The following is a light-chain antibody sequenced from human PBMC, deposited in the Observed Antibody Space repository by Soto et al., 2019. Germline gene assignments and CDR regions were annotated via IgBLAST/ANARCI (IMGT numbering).Light chain of an antibody. CDR1: QSVGSN. CDR2: GAS. V-gene: IGKV3-20*01. J-gene: IGKJ1*01. Sequence: EVVMTQSASTLSGSPGERATLSCRASQSVGSNFAWYQQKPGQAPRLLIYGASNRATGIPDRFSGSGSGTDFTLTISRLEPEDFAVYYCQQYGSSGTFGQGTKVDIK. CDR3: QQYGSSGT.